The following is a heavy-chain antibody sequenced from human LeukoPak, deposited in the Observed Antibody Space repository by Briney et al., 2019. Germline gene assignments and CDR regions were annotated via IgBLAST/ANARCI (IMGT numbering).Heavy chain of an antibody. V-gene: IGHV3-43D*03. J-gene: IGHJ4*02. Sequence: PGGSLRLSCAASGFTFDDYAMHWVRQAPGKGLEWVSLISWDGGRTYYADSVKGRFTIARDNRKNSLYLQMNSLRAEGTALYYCAKDKFDGSGSYYFDYWGQGTLVTVSS. D-gene: IGHD3-10*01. CDR2: ISWDGGRT. CDR1: GFTFDDYA. CDR3: AKDKFDGSGSYYFDY.